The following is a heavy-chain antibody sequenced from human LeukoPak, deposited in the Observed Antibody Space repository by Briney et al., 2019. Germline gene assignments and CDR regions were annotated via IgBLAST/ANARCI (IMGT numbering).Heavy chain of an antibody. CDR3: ARAEPDYYDSSGPPYYGMDV. D-gene: IGHD3-22*01. Sequence: ASVKVSFKASGYTFTSYYMHWVRQAPGQGLEWMGGIIPISATPNYAQKFQGRVKITADETTSTAYMELSSLRSDDTAVYYCARAEPDYYDSSGPPYYGMDVWGQGTTVTVSS. CDR2: IIPISATP. J-gene: IGHJ6*02. V-gene: IGHV1-69*13. CDR1: GYTFTSYY.